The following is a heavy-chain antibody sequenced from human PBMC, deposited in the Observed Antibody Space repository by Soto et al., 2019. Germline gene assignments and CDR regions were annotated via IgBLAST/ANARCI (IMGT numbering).Heavy chain of an antibody. Sequence: SETLSLTCAVYGGSFSAFYWTWICQPPGKGLEWLGDINHSGSTNYNPSLKSRVTISVDTSKNQFSLRLSSVTVADTAVYYCASLDEYGDSSNYWGQGTLVTVSS. J-gene: IGHJ4*02. V-gene: IGHV4-34*01. CDR2: INHSGST. CDR3: ASLDEYGDSSNY. D-gene: IGHD4-17*01. CDR1: GGSFSAFY.